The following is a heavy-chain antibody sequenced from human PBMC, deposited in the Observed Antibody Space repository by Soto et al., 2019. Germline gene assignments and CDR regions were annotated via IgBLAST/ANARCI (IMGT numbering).Heavy chain of an antibody. V-gene: IGHV1-46*01. CDR2: INPSGGST. D-gene: IGHD3-3*01. Sequence: ASVKVSCKASGYTFTSYYMHWVRQAPGQGLEWMGIINPSGGSTSYAQKFQGRVTMTRDTSTSTVYMELSSLRPEDTAVYYCARDLITIFGVVILAGMDVWGQGTTVPVSS. CDR3: ARDLITIFGVVILAGMDV. CDR1: GYTFTSYY. J-gene: IGHJ6*02.